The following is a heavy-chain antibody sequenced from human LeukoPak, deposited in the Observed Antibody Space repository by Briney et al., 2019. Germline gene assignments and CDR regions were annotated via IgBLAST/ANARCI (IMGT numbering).Heavy chain of an antibody. V-gene: IGHV6-1*01. Sequence: SQILSLTCVISGDSVSSNSAAWNWIRQSPSRGLEWLGRTYYRSKWYNDYAVSVKSRITINPDTSKNQFSLQLNSVTPEDTAVYYCAKEGGQWLVLPKNYFDYWGQGTLVTVSS. CDR2: TYYRSKWYN. CDR1: GDSVSSNSAA. J-gene: IGHJ4*02. CDR3: AKEGGQWLVLPKNYFDY. D-gene: IGHD6-19*01.